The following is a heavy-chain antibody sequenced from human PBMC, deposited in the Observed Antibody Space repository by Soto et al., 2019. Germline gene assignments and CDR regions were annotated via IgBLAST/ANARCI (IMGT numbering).Heavy chain of an antibody. Sequence: QVQLVESGGGVVQPGRSLRLSCAASGFTFSSYGMHWVRQAPGKGLEWVAVISYDGSNIYYADSVKGRFTISRDNSKNTLYLQMNSLRAEDTAVYYCAKDLRVQYFDWLAPIGLSEYFQHWGQGTLVTVSS. CDR1: GFTFSSYG. CDR2: ISYDGSNI. V-gene: IGHV3-30*18. CDR3: AKDLRVQYFDWLAPIGLSEYFQH. D-gene: IGHD3-9*01. J-gene: IGHJ1*01.